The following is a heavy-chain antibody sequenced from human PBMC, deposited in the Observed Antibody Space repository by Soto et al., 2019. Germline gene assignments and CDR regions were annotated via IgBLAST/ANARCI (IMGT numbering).Heavy chain of an antibody. CDR3: ARGPGGVTAKIRSIHLRPNYGMDV. J-gene: IGHJ6*02. V-gene: IGHV1-18*04. CDR1: GYTFTSYG. Sequence: VKVSCKASGYTFTSYGISWVRQAPGQGLEWMGWISAYNGNTNYAQKLQGRVTMATDTSTSTAYMELRSLRSDDTAVYYCARGPGGVTAKIRSIHLRPNYGMDVWGQGTTVTVYS. D-gene: IGHD2-21*02. CDR2: ISAYNGNT.